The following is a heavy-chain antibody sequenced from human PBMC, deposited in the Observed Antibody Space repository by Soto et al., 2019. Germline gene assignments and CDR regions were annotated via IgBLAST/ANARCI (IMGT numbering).Heavy chain of an antibody. V-gene: IGHV1-2*02. CDR3: VRANALGFSTWFDH. CDR1: GYIFSANY. CDR2: INPHSGAT. Sequence: ASVKVSCKASGYIFSANYIHWVRQAPGQDLEWLGWINPHSGATNYAQKFLGRVTMSADTSASTAYMDLARLKSDDTAVYYCVRANALGFSTWFDHWGRGTLVTVSS. D-gene: IGHD3-10*01. J-gene: IGHJ5*02.